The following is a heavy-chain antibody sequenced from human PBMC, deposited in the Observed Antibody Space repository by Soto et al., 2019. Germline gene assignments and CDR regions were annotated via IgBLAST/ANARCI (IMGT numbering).Heavy chain of an antibody. CDR1: GGSFSAYY. CDR2: INHSGST. CDR3: ARGTREGWYFDL. Sequence: QVQLQQWGAGLLKPSETLSLTCAVHGGSFSAYYWSWIRQPPGKGLEWIGEINHSGSTNYNPSLKARXXIXVXMSKHQFSLRLSSVTAADTAVYYCARGTREGWYFDLWGRGTLVTVSS. J-gene: IGHJ2*01. V-gene: IGHV4-34*01.